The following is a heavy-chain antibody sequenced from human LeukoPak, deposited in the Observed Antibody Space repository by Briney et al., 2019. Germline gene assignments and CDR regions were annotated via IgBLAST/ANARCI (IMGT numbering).Heavy chain of an antibody. CDR3: AILYSSSSGVDY. CDR2: ISGSGGST. CDR1: GFTFSSYV. J-gene: IGHJ4*02. Sequence: GSLRLSCAASGFTFSSYVMNWVRQAPGKGLQWVSVISGSGGSTHYADSVKGRFTISRDSSKNTLCLQMNSLRAEDTAVYYCAILYSSSSGVDYWGQGTLVTVSS. D-gene: IGHD6-6*01. V-gene: IGHV3-23*01.